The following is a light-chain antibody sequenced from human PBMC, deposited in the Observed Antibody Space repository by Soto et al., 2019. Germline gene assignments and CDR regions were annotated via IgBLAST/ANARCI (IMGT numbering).Light chain of an antibody. CDR2: EAS. CDR1: QTISSW. Sequence: DIQMTQSPSTLSASVGDRVTITCRASQTISSWLAWYQQKPGKAPKLLIYEASTLKSGVPSRFSGSGSGTEFTLTISSLQPEDFTTYYCQQSYSIPLTFGGGTKVDIK. J-gene: IGKJ4*01. CDR3: QQSYSIPLT. V-gene: IGKV1-5*03.